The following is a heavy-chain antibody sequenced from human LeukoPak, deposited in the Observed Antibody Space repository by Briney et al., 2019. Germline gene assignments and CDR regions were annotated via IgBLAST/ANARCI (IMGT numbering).Heavy chain of an antibody. CDR1: GGTFSSYA. J-gene: IGHJ5*02. CDR3: ARGRDTYYDFWSGYNSWFDP. Sequence: ASVKVSCKASGGTFSSYAISWVRQAPGQGLEWMGGIIPIFGTANYAQKFQGRVTITADESTSTAYMELSSLRPEDTAVYYCARGRDTYYDFWSGYNSWFDPWGQGTLVTVSS. D-gene: IGHD3-3*01. V-gene: IGHV1-69*13. CDR2: IIPIFGTA.